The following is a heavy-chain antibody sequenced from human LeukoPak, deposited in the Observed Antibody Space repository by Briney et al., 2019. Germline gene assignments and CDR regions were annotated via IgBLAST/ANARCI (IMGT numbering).Heavy chain of an antibody. CDR1: GFTFSNYG. Sequence: PGGSLRLSCAAYGFTFSNYGMHWVRQAPGKGLEWVAVIWHDGSNKYYADSVKGRFTISRDNSKNTLYLQMNSLRAEDTAVYYCARELVALDYWGQGTLVTVSS. CDR2: IWHDGSNK. V-gene: IGHV3-33*01. CDR3: ARELVALDY. D-gene: IGHD3-9*01. J-gene: IGHJ4*02.